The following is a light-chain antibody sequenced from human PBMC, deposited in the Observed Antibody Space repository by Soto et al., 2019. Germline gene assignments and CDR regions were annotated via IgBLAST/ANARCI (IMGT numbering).Light chain of an antibody. Sequence: QAVVTQPASVSGSPGQSITISCTGTSSDVGGYNYVSWYQQHPGKAPKLMIYDVSNRPSGVSNRFSGSKSGNTDSLTISGLKAEDEADYYCSSYTSSSTGVFGGGTKVTVL. CDR2: DVS. J-gene: IGLJ2*01. V-gene: IGLV2-14*01. CDR1: SSDVGGYNY. CDR3: SSYTSSSTGV.